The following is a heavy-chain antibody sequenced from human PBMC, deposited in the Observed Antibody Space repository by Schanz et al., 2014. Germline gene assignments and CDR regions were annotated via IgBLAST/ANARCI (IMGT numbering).Heavy chain of an antibody. Sequence: EVQLVESGGGLVQPGGSLRLSCAASGFTFSSYCINWVRQAPGKGLEWVSSISSSGSSIYYADSVKGRFTISRDNANNSLLLRMNSLSAEDTAVYYCAKVAPAATYLDSWGLGTLXTVSS. CDR3: AKVAPAATYLDS. CDR2: ISSSGSSI. CDR1: GFTFSSYC. J-gene: IGHJ4*02. D-gene: IGHD2-2*01. V-gene: IGHV3-21*04.